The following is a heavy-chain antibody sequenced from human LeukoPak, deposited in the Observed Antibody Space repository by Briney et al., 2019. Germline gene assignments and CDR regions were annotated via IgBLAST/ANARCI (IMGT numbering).Heavy chain of an antibody. D-gene: IGHD3-22*01. CDR2: IFYSGST. J-gene: IGHJ1*01. Sequence: KSSETLSLTCTVSGDSISTYYWSWIRQPPGKGLEWIGYIFYSGSTNYNPSLKSRVTISADTPKNQFSLKLSSVTAADTAVYYCARGSRDYYDSSGYSPAEYFQHWGQGTLVTVSS. CDR1: GDSISTYY. CDR3: ARGSRDYYDSSGYSPAEYFQH. V-gene: IGHV4-59*01.